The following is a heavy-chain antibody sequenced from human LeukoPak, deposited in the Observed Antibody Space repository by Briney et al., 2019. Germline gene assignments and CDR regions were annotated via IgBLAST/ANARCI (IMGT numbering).Heavy chain of an antibody. CDR1: GFTFSSYS. CDR2: ISSSSSYI. J-gene: IGHJ3*02. D-gene: IGHD3-22*01. V-gene: IGHV3-21*01. CDR3: ARDNHYYDSRAPDAFDI. Sequence: GGSLRLSCAASGFTFSSYSMNWVRQAPGKGLEWVSSISSSSSYIYYADSVKGRFTISRDNAKNSLYLQMNSLRAEDTAMHYCARDNHYYDSRAPDAFDIWGQGTMVTVSS.